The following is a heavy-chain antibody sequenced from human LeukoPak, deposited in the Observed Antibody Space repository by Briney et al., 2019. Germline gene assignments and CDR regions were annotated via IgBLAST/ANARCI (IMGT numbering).Heavy chain of an antibody. CDR3: ARERMVRGVTSYYYYGMDV. Sequence: GGSLRLSCAASGFTVSSNYMSWVRQAPGKGLEWVSVIYSGGSTYYADSAKGRFTISRDNSKNTLYLQMNSLRAEDTAVYYCARERMVRGVTSYYYYGMDVWGQGTTVTVSS. V-gene: IGHV3-53*01. D-gene: IGHD3-10*01. CDR2: IYSGGST. CDR1: GFTVSSNY. J-gene: IGHJ6*02.